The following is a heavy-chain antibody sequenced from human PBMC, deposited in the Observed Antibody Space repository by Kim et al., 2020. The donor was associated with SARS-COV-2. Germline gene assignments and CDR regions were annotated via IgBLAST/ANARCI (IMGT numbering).Heavy chain of an antibody. Sequence: GGSLRLSCAASGFTFSSYEMNCVRQAPGKGLEWVSYISSSRSTIYYADSVKGPFTISRDNSNNSLYLQMNSLKAEDKAVYYCAKALGREGYFDWLFDYYYYGMDVWGQETTGT. CDR2: ISSSRSTI. V-gene: IGHV3-48*03. D-gene: IGHD3-9*01. J-gene: IGHJ6*01. CDR3: AKALGREGYFDWLFDYYYYGMDV. CDR1: GFTFSSYE.